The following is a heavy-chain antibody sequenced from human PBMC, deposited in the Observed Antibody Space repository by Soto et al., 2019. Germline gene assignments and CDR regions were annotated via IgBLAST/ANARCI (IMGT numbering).Heavy chain of an antibody. Sequence: LRLSCAASGFTFSSYGMHWVRQAPGKGLEWVAVISYDGSNKYYADSVKGRFTISRDNSKNTLYLQMNSLRAEDTAVYYCAKDLFDYWGQGTLVTVSS. J-gene: IGHJ4*02. CDR2: ISYDGSNK. CDR3: AKDLFDY. V-gene: IGHV3-30*18. CDR1: GFTFSSYG.